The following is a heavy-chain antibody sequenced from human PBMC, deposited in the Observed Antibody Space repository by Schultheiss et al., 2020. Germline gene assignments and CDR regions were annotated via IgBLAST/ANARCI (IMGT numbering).Heavy chain of an antibody. CDR2: ISWNSGSI. Sequence: GGSLRLSCAASGFTFDDYAMHWVRQAPGKGLEWVSGISWNSGSIGYADSVKGRFTISRDNAKNSLYLQMNSLRAEDTALYYCAKDHETFQWLLDYWGQGTLVTVSS. CDR1: GFTFDDYA. D-gene: IGHD6-19*01. J-gene: IGHJ4*02. V-gene: IGHV3-9*01. CDR3: AKDHETFQWLLDY.